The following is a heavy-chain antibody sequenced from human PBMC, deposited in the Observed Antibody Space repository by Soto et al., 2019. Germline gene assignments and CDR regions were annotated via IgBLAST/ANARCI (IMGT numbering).Heavy chain of an antibody. D-gene: IGHD6-19*01. CDR2: ISYDGSNK. CDR3: AKQVTPHSSGWPDAFDI. J-gene: IGHJ3*02. V-gene: IGHV3-30*18. Sequence: QVQLVESGGGVVQPGMSLRLSCAVSGFTFSSYGMHWVRQAPGKGLEWVAVISYDGSNKYYADSVKGRFTISRDNSKNTLHLQMNSLRAEDTAVYYCAKQVTPHSSGWPDAFDIWGQGTMVSVSS. CDR1: GFTFSSYG.